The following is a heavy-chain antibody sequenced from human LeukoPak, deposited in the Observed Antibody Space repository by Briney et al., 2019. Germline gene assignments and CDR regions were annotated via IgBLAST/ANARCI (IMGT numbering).Heavy chain of an antibody. CDR3: ARDGLEPEWELPRVHYYYMDV. CDR2: IIPIFGTA. CDR1: GTFIXXA. Sequence: GTFIXXAISWVRQAPGQGLEWMGGIIPIFGTANYAQKFQGRVTITADESTSTAYMELSSLRSEDTAVYYCARDGLEPEWELPRVHYYYMDVWGKGTTVTVSS. J-gene: IGHJ6*03. D-gene: IGHD1-26*01. V-gene: IGHV1-69*01.